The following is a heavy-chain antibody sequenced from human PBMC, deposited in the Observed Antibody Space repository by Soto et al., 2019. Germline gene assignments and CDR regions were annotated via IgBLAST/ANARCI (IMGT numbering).Heavy chain of an antibody. Sequence: PSETLSLTCTVSGGSIGSGDYYWSWIRQPPGKGLEWIGYIYYSGSTYYNPSLKSRVTISVDTSKNQFSLKLSSVTAADTAVYCCARDFGTGSYTYYYYGMDVWGQGTTVTVSS. CDR2: IYYSGST. J-gene: IGHJ6*02. CDR1: GGSIGSGDYY. CDR3: ARDFGTGSYTYYYYGMDV. D-gene: IGHD3-10*01. V-gene: IGHV4-30-4*01.